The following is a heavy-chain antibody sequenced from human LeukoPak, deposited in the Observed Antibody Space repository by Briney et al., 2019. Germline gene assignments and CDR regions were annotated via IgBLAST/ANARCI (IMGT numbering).Heavy chain of an antibody. CDR1: GFTFSSYA. CDR3: ARGYYDSSGYPRKHPMDY. D-gene: IGHD3-22*01. CDR2: ISYDGSNK. V-gene: IGHV3-30-3*01. Sequence: GGSLRLSCAASGFTFSSYAMHWVRQAPGKGLEWVAVISYDGSNKYYADSVKGRFTISRDNSKNTLYLQMNSLRAEDTAVYYCARGYYDSSGYPRKHPMDYWGQGTLVTVSS. J-gene: IGHJ4*02.